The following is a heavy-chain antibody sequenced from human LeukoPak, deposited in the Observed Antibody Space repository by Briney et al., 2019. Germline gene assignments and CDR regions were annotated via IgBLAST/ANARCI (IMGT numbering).Heavy chain of an antibody. Sequence: PGGPLRPSFAASGFTFSTFTMSWARQAPGKGLGWVSSISSSSSYIYYADSVKGRFTISRDNAKNSLYLQMNSLRAEDTAVYYCARNTPDIFLEGWGRGTLVTVSS. CDR1: GFTFSTFT. D-gene: IGHD3-9*01. CDR2: ISSSSSYI. V-gene: IGHV3-21*01. CDR3: ARNTPDIFLEG. J-gene: IGHJ4*02.